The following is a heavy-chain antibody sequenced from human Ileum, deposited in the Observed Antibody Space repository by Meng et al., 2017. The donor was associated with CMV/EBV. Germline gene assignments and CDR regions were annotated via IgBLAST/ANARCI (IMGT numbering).Heavy chain of an antibody. CDR2: INHSGST. CDR1: GGSFSGYY. J-gene: IGHJ4*02. D-gene: IGHD3-22*01. V-gene: IGHV4-34*01. Sequence: SETLSLTCAVYGGSFSGYYWSWIRQPPGKGLEWIGEINHSGSTNYNPSLKSRVTISVDTSKNQFSLKLSSVTAADTAGYYCARDPRSQHYYDSSPEGYWGQGTLVTVAS. CDR3: ARDPRSQHYYDSSPEGY.